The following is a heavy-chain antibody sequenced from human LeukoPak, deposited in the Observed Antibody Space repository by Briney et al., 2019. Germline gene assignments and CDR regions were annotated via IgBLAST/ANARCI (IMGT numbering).Heavy chain of an antibody. V-gene: IGHV2-5*02. J-gene: IGHJ3*01. CDR2: IFCDDDK. D-gene: IGHD3-10*01. Sequence: SGPTLVNPTQTLTLTCAFSWFSLNPRAAGVGLIRQPRVKALGWLAPIFCDDDKRYSPSLESRLNITKHTLKNQVVFPLTKKYPVDTGTYYCAHRRGYYGSRTYRGLTFDVWGQETMVTVSS. CDR1: WFSLNPRAAG. CDR3: AHRRGYYGSRTYRGLTFDV.